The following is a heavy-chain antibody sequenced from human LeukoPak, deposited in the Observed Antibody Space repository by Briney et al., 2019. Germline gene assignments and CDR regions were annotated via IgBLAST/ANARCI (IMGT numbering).Heavy chain of an antibody. Sequence: SETLSLTCTVSGGSISSSSYYWGWIRQPPGKGLEWIGSIYYSGSTYYNPSLKSRVTISVDTSKNQFSLKLSSVTAADTAVYYCARQEADTAMVFDYWGQGTLVTVSS. CDR2: IYYSGST. J-gene: IGHJ4*02. CDR1: GGSISSSSYY. D-gene: IGHD5-18*01. CDR3: ARQEADTAMVFDY. V-gene: IGHV4-39*01.